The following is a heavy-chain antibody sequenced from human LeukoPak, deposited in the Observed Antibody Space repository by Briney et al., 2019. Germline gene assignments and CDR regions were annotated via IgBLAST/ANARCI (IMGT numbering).Heavy chain of an antibody. CDR3: ARAGSIAAAGTGDFDY. V-gene: IGHV1-2*04. J-gene: IGHJ4*02. Sequence: ASVKVSCKASGYTFTGYYMHWVRQAPGQGLEWMGWINPNSGGTNYAQKFQGWVTMTRDTSISTAYMELSRLRSDDTAVYYCARAGSIAAAGTGDFDYWGQGTLVTVS. CDR1: GYTFTGYY. CDR2: INPNSGGT. D-gene: IGHD6-13*01.